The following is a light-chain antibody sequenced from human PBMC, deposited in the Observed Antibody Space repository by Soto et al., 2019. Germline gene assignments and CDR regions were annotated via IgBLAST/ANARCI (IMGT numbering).Light chain of an antibody. J-gene: IGLJ2*01. CDR2: SNN. CDR1: SSNIGSNT. CDR3: AAWDDSLNGPL. Sequence: QSVLTQPPSASGTPGQRVTISCSGSSSNIGSNTVNWYQQLPGTAPNLLIYSNNQRPSGVPDRFSGSKSGTSASLAISGLQSEDEADYYCAAWDDSLNGPLFGGGTKLTV. V-gene: IGLV1-44*01.